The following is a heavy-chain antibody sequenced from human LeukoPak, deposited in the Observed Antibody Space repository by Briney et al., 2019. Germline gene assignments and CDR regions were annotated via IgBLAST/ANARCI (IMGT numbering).Heavy chain of an antibody. Sequence: PSETLSLTCTVSGGSISSYYWSWIRQSPGKGLECIGYIHYTGSTNYNPSLKSRVIISVDTSKNQFSLKLSPVIAADTAVYYCAKAAQVAGRPNLGGHFDYWGQGTLVTVSS. J-gene: IGHJ4*02. V-gene: IGHV4-59*01. CDR3: AKAAQVAGRPNLGGHFDY. CDR1: GGSISSYY. D-gene: IGHD6-6*01. CDR2: IHYTGST.